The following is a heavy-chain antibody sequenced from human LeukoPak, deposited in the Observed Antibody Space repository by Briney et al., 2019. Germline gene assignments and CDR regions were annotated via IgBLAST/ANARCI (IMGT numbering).Heavy chain of an antibody. J-gene: IGHJ4*02. D-gene: IGHD6-13*01. CDR3: ARDGGPGYSSSWYLY. Sequence: PGGSLRLSCAASGFTFSSYEMNWVRQAPGKGLGWVSYISSSGSTIYYADSVKGRFTISRDNAKNSLYLQMNSLRAEDTAVYYCARDGGPGYSSSWYLYWGQGTLVTVSS. CDR2: ISSSGSTI. V-gene: IGHV3-48*03. CDR1: GFTFSSYE.